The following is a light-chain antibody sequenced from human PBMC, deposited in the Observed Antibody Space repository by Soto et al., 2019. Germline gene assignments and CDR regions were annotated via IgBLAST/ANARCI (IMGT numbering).Light chain of an antibody. J-gene: IGLJ2*01. CDR2: DVS. V-gene: IGLV2-8*01. CDR3: SSYGGGDTFHVI. Sequence: QSVLTQPPSASGSPGQSVTISCTGTSSDVGAYNYVSWYQQYTGKAPKLMIYDVSKRPSGVPDRFSGSKSGNTASLTVSGPRADDEAVYYCSSYGGGDTFHVIFGGGTQLTVL. CDR1: SSDVGAYNY.